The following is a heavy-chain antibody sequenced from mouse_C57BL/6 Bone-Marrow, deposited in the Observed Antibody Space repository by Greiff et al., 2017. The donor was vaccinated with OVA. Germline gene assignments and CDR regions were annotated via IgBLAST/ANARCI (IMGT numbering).Heavy chain of an antibody. CDR3: AREDRGFAY. V-gene: IGHV5-6*01. Sequence: EVQVVESGGDLVKPGGSLKLSCAASGFTFSSYGMSWVRQTPDKRLEWVATISSGGSYTYYPDSVKGRFTISRDNAKNTLYLQMSSLKSEDTAVYYCAREDRGFAYWGQGTLVTVSA. CDR2: ISSGGSYT. CDR1: GFTFSSYG. J-gene: IGHJ3*01.